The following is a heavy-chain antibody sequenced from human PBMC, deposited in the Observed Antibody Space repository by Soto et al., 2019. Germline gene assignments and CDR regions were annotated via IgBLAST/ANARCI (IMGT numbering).Heavy chain of an antibody. J-gene: IGHJ5*02. Sequence: QVQLVQSGAEVKKPGSSVKVSCKASGGTFSSYAISWVRQAPGQGLEWMGGIIPIFGTANYAQKFQGRVRITADESTSTAYMELSSLRSEDTAVYYCARDNDYGGKRRLGNWFDPWGQGTLVTVSS. CDR1: GGTFSSYA. CDR3: ARDNDYGGKRRLGNWFDP. V-gene: IGHV1-69*01. CDR2: IIPIFGTA. D-gene: IGHD4-17*01.